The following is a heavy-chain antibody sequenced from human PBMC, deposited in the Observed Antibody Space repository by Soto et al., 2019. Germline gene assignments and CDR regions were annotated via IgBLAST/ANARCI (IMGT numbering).Heavy chain of an antibody. CDR3: ARLGRTGTNRVPDAFDI. D-gene: IGHD1-1*01. CDR2: ISAYNGNT. J-gene: IGHJ3*02. Sequence: ASVKVSCKASGHTFTSYGISWVRQAPGQGLEWMGWISAYNGNTNYAQKLQGRVTMTTDTSTSTAYMELRSLRSDDTAVYYCARLGRTGTNRVPDAFDIWGQGTMVTVSS. CDR1: GHTFTSYG. V-gene: IGHV1-18*01.